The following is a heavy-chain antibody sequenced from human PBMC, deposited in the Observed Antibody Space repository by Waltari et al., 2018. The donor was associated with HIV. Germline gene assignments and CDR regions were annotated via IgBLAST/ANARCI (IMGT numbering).Heavy chain of an antibody. CDR2: INPNSGGT. J-gene: IGHJ4*02. CDR1: GYTFTGYY. CDR3: ARTFLYCSGGTCYFDY. V-gene: IGHV1-2*02. D-gene: IGHD2-15*01. Sequence: QVQLVQSGAEEKKPGASVKVSCKASGYTFTGYYMHWVRQAPGQGLEWMGWINPNSGGTNYAQKLQGRVTMTRDTSISTAYMELSRLRSDDTAVYYCARTFLYCSGGTCYFDYWGQGTLVTVSS.